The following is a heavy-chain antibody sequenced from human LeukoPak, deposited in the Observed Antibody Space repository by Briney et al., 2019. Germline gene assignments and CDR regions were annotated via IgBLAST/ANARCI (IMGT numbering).Heavy chain of an antibody. D-gene: IGHD1-26*01. Sequence: SETLSLTCTVSGGSISSHYWSWIRQPPGKGLEWIGYIYYSGSTNYNPSLKSRVTISVDTSKNQFSLKLGSVTAADTAVYYCARALPLSGNYFDYWGQGTLVTVSS. CDR3: ARALPLSGNYFDY. J-gene: IGHJ4*02. V-gene: IGHV4-59*11. CDR1: GGSISSHY. CDR2: IYYSGST.